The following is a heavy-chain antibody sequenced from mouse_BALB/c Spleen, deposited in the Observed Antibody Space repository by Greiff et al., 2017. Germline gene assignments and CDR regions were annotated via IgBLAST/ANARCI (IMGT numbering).Heavy chain of an antibody. CDR2: INPSTGYT. CDR3: ARSYYDYPWFAY. Sequence: VQLQQSGAELAKPGASVKMSCKASGYTFTSYWMHWVKQRPGQGLEWIGYINPSTGYTEYNQKFKDKATLTADKSSSTAYMQLSSLTSEDSAVYYCARSYYDYPWFAYWGQGTLVTVSA. CDR1: GYTFTSYW. J-gene: IGHJ3*01. D-gene: IGHD2-4*01. V-gene: IGHV1-7*01.